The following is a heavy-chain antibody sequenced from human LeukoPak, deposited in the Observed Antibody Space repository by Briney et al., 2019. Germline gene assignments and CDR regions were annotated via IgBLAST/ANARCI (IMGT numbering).Heavy chain of an antibody. CDR3: ARRCGGDCYYYYYYYMDV. CDR1: GYTFTSYD. Sequence: ASVKVSCKASGYTFTSYDINWVRQATGQGLEWMGWMNPNSGNTGYAQKFQGRVTMTRNTSIRTAYMELSSLRSEDTAVYYCARRCGGDCYYYYYYYMDVWGKGTTVTVSS. V-gene: IGHV1-8*01. D-gene: IGHD2-21*02. CDR2: MNPNSGNT. J-gene: IGHJ6*03.